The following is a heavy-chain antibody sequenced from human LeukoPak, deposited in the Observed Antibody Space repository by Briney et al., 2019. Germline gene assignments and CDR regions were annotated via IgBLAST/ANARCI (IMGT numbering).Heavy chain of an antibody. V-gene: IGHV3-23*01. Sequence: GGSLRLSCAASGFTFSSYAMHWVRQAPGKGLEWVSAIIGSGGYSYYADSVKGRFTISRDNSKNTLSLQMDSLRAEDTAVYYCVKLRGIYLDFDSWGRGTLVSVSS. CDR2: IIGSGGYS. J-gene: IGHJ4*02. CDR1: GFTFSSYA. D-gene: IGHD1-26*01. CDR3: VKLRGIYLDFDS.